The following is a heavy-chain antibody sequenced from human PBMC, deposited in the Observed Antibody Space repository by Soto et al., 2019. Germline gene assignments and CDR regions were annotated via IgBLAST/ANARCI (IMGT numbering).Heavy chain of an antibody. V-gene: IGHV1-69*08. Sequence: QVQLVQSGAEVKKPRSSVKVSCKASGGTFSSYTISWVRQAPGQGLEWMGRIIPILGIANYAQKFQGRVTITADKSTSTAYMELSSLRSEDTAVYYCARDAPRYCSGGSCRNWFDPWGQGTLVTVSS. J-gene: IGHJ5*02. CDR2: IIPILGIA. CDR3: ARDAPRYCSGGSCRNWFDP. D-gene: IGHD2-15*01. CDR1: GGTFSSYT.